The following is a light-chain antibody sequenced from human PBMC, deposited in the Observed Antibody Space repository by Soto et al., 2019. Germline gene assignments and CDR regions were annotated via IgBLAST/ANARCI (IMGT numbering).Light chain of an antibody. CDR2: DVS. V-gene: IGKV1-5*01. CDR3: QQYSTYSGT. CDR1: QSISSY. J-gene: IGKJ4*01. Sequence: DVQITQSPSSLSASLGYRAPITFLASQSISSYLNWYQQKPGKAPKLLIYDVSSLESGVPSRFSGSGSGTEFTLTISSLQPDDFATFYCQQYSTYSGTFGGGTKVDIK.